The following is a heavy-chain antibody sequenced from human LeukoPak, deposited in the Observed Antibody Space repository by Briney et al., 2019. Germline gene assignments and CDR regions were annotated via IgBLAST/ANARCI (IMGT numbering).Heavy chain of an antibody. CDR3: ARHEEVGGPTSFDY. CDR2: IYHSGST. V-gene: IGHV4-38-2*01. Sequence: PSETLSPTCAVSGYSISSGYYWGWIRQPPGKGLEWIGSIYHSGSTYYNPSLKSRVTISVDTSKNQFSLKLSSVTAADTAVYYCARHEEVGGPTSFDYWGQGTLVTVSS. D-gene: IGHD3-3*01. J-gene: IGHJ4*02. CDR1: GYSISSGYY.